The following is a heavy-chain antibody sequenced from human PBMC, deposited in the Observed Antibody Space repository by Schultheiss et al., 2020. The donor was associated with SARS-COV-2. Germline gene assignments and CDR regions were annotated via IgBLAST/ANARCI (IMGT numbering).Heavy chain of an antibody. CDR3: ARAGIRLGPYIAVAVPFDY. Sequence: SETLSLTCTVSGGSISSGSYYWAWIRRPPGKGLEWIGSIYYSGSTYFNPSLKSRVTISVDTSKNQFSLKLTSVTAADTAVYYCARAGIRLGPYIAVAVPFDYWGQGTLVTVSS. D-gene: IGHD6-19*01. CDR1: GGSISSGSYY. V-gene: IGHV4-39*01. CDR2: IYYSGST. J-gene: IGHJ4*02.